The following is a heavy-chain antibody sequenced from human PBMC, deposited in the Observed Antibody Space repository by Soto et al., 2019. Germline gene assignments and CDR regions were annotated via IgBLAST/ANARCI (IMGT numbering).Heavy chain of an antibody. D-gene: IGHD2-21*02. CDR1: GGSISSGGYS. J-gene: IGHJ4*02. V-gene: IGHV4-30-2*01. Sequence: KPSETLSLTCAVSGGSISSGGYSWSWIRQPPGKGLEWIGYIYHSGSTYYNPSLKSRVTISVDRSKNQFSLKLSSVTAADTAVYYCARGLVGGDPDYWGQGTLVTVSS. CDR3: ARGLVGGDPDY. CDR2: IYHSGST.